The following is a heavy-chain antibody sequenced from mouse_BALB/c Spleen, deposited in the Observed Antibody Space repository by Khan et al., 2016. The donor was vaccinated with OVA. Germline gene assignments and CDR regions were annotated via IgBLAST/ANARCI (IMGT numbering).Heavy chain of an antibody. J-gene: IGHJ2*01. CDR3: ARIKKIEATYFDY. Sequence: QVGLQQSGAELVKAGASVKMSCKASGYTFTSYWMHWVKQRLGQGLEWFAETNPTNGRTYYNEKFKSKATLTVDKSSSTAYMLLSGPTFEDSAVYYCARIKKIEATYFDYWGQGTTLTVSS. D-gene: IGHD1-1*01. CDR1: GYTFTSYW. V-gene: IGHV1S81*02. CDR2: TNPTNGRT.